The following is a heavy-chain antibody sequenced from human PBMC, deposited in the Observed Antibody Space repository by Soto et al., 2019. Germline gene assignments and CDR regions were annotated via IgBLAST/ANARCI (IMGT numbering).Heavy chain of an antibody. CDR3: TRGIFGSGTANDY. D-gene: IGHD3-3*01. Sequence: EVQLVESGGGLVQPGGSLRLSCAASGFTFSGSWMHWVRQAPGKGLVWVSRINGDGSGTSYADFVKGRFTISRDNAKNTLFRQRNGLRAEYRAVRYCTRGIFGSGTANDYWGQRTMVTFSS. CDR2: INGDGSGT. CDR1: GFTFSGSW. J-gene: IGHJ4*02. V-gene: IGHV3-74*01.